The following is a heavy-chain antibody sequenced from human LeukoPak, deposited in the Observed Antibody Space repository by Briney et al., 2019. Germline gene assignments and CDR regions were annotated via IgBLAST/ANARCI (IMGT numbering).Heavy chain of an antibody. CDR2: IIPIFGTA. Sequence: SVKVSCKASGYTFTSYYMHWVRQAPGQGLEWMGGIIPIFGTANYAQKFQGRVTITTDESTSTAYMELSSLRSEDTAVYYCASPEYYDILTGFGHWGQGTLVTVSS. V-gene: IGHV1-69*05. CDR1: GYTFTSYY. J-gene: IGHJ4*02. CDR3: ASPEYYDILTGFGH. D-gene: IGHD3-9*01.